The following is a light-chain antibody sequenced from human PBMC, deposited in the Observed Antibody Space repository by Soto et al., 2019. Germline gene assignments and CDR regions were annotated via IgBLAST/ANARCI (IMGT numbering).Light chain of an antibody. CDR2: TGS. CDR1: QSISSY. CDR3: QQTLSFPPT. Sequence: DIQMTQSPSSLSASVGDRVTITCRASQSISSYLSWYQQKPGEAPKLLIFTGSLLHSGVPPRFSGSGSGTDFTLTISSLQPEDFATYYCQQTLSFPPTFGQGTKVDIK. J-gene: IGKJ1*01. V-gene: IGKV1-39*01.